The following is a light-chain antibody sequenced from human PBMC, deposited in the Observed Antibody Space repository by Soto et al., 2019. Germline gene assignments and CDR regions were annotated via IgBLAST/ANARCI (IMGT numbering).Light chain of an antibody. CDR3: GSWDATRSAVV. CDR1: SSNIGNDY. CDR2: ENN. V-gene: IGLV1-51*01. Sequence: QSVLTQPPSISAAAGQKVTISCSGSSSNIGNDYVFWFQQLPGTAPKVVIYENNLRPSGIPDRFSGSKSGTSATLGITGLQTGDEADYFCGSWDATRSAVVFGGGTKLTVL. J-gene: IGLJ2*01.